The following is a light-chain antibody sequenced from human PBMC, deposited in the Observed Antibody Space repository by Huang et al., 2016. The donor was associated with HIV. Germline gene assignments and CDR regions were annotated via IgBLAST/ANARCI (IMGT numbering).Light chain of an antibody. V-gene: IGKV3-15*01. CDR3: QQYRNWPRT. CDR2: DAS. J-gene: IGKJ1*01. CDR1: QSISGD. Sequence: EIVMTQSPAILSVSPGGRATLSCRASQSISGDLAWYQQQPGQAPRLVIYDASTRATGIPPRVSGSGSGTECTLTISGLQSEDFGVYYCQQYRNWPRTFGQGTQVEIK.